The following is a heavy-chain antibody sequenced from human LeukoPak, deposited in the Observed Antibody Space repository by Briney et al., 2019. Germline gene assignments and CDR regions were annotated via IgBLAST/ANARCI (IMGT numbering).Heavy chain of an antibody. Sequence: GESLKISCQGSGYSFTSYWIGWVRQMPGKGLEWMGIIHPPDSDTRYSPSFQGQVTISADKSISTAYLQWNRLKASDTAMYYCARWGGYCSGGSCYPLYYFDSWGQGTLVTVSS. CDR3: ARWGGYCSGGSCYPLYYFDS. V-gene: IGHV5-51*01. J-gene: IGHJ4*02. CDR2: IHPPDSDT. D-gene: IGHD2-15*01. CDR1: GYSFTSYW.